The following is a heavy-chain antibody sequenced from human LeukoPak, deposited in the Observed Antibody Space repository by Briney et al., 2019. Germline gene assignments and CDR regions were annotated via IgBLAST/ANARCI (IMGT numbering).Heavy chain of an antibody. CDR3: ARHGNSGLDF. Sequence: PSETLSLTCTVSGGSISRGSYHWAWIRQPPGKGLEWIGNIYYTGGTYYNPSLKSRVTISIDTSKNHFSLKLSSVTAADTAVYYCARHGNSGLDFWGQGTLVTVSS. CDR1: GGSISRGSYH. J-gene: IGHJ4*02. D-gene: IGHD2/OR15-2a*01. V-gene: IGHV4-39*01. CDR2: IYYTGGT.